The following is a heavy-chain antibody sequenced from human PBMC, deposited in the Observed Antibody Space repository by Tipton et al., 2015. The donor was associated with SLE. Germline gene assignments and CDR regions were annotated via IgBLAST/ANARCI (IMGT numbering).Heavy chain of an antibody. Sequence: LRLSCAVYGGSFSGYYWTWIRQPPGKGLEWIGEINHGGSTNYNPSLKSRVTTSIATSKNQFSLKLSSVTAADTAVYYCARQGVTTVVGGAFDIWGQGTMVTVSS. CDR1: GGSFSGYY. CDR2: INHGGST. CDR3: ARQGVTTVVGGAFDI. V-gene: IGHV4-34*01. J-gene: IGHJ3*02. D-gene: IGHD4-23*01.